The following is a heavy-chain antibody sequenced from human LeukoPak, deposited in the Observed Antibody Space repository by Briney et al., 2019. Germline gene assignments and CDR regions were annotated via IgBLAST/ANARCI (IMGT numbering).Heavy chain of an antibody. CDR2: IYYSGST. Sequence: PSETLSLTCTVSGGSISSSSYYWGWIRQPPGKGLEWIGYIYYSGSTNYNPSLKSRVTISVDTSKNQFSLKLSSVTAADTAVYYCARVEIAYSGSYVGDYYYMDVWGKGTTVTISS. CDR3: ARVEIAYSGSYVGDYYYMDV. D-gene: IGHD1-26*01. CDR1: GGSISSSSYY. V-gene: IGHV4-61*05. J-gene: IGHJ6*03.